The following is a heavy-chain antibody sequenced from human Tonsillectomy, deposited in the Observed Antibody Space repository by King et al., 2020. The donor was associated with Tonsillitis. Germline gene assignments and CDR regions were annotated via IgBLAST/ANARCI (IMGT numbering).Heavy chain of an antibody. CDR2: INSDGSST. V-gene: IGHV3-74*01. J-gene: IGHJ5*01. D-gene: IGHD6-13*01. Sequence: VQLVESGGGLVQPGGSLRLSCAASGFIFSNYWMHWVRQAPGKGLGWVSRINSDGSSTNYADSVKGRFTISRDNAKNTLYLQMNSLGAEDTAVYYCARIHGYSSNWYVSWGQGTLVTVSS. CDR3: ARIHGYSSNWYVS. CDR1: GFIFSNYW.